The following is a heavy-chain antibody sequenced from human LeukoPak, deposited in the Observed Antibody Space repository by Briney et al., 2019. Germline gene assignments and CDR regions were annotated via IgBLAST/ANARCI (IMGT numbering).Heavy chain of an antibody. CDR2: ISSSSSTI. D-gene: IGHD2-2*01. CDR1: GFTFSSYS. J-gene: IGHJ1*01. V-gene: IGHV3-48*01. CDR3: ASTRYCSSTSCYFREYFQH. Sequence: GGSLRLSCAASGFTFSSYSMNWVRQAPGKGLEWVSYISSSSSTIYYADSVKGRSTISRDNAKNSLYLQMNSLRAEDTAVYYCASTRYCSSTSCYFREYFQHWGQGTLVTVSS.